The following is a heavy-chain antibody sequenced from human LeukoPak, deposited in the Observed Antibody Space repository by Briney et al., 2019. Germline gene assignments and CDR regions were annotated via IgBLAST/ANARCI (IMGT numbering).Heavy chain of an antibody. Sequence: GGSLRLSCAASGFTVSSNYMSWVRQAPGKGLEWVSLIYSGGSTYYADSVKGRFTISRDNSKNTLYLQMNSLRAEDTAVYYCARVGGYSSGWYDYRGQGTLVIVSS. CDR2: IYSGGST. V-gene: IGHV3-53*01. CDR3: ARVGGYSSGWYDY. CDR1: GFTVSSNY. D-gene: IGHD6-19*01. J-gene: IGHJ4*02.